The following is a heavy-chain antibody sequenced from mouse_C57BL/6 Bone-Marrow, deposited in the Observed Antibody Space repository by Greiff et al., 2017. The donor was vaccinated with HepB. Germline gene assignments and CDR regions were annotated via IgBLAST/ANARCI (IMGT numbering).Heavy chain of an antibody. J-gene: IGHJ3*01. CDR2: IDPSDSYT. CDR3: AREDPSWFAY. CDR1: GYTFTSYW. V-gene: IGHV1-50*01. Sequence: VQLQQPGAELVKPGASVKLSCKASGYTFTSYWMQWVKQRPGQGLEWIGEIDPSDSYTNYNQKFKGKATLTVDTSSSTAYMQLSSLTSEDSAVYYCAREDPSWFAYWGQGTLVTVSA.